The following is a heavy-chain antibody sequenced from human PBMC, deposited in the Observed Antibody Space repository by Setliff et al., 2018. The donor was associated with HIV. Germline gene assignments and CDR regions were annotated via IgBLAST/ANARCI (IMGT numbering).Heavy chain of an antibody. CDR2: IYYSGST. CDR1: GFSLSNARMG. D-gene: IGHD6-13*01. V-gene: IGHV4-39*07. J-gene: IGHJ5*02. CDR3: ARTSILYSSSWYVSKNWFDP. Sequence: SGPTLVNPTETLTLTCTVSGFSLSNARMGVSWIRQPPGKGLEWIGSIYYSGSTYYNPSLKSRVTISVDTSKNQFSLKLSSVTAADTAVYYCARTSILYSSSWYVSKNWFDPWGQGTLVTVSS.